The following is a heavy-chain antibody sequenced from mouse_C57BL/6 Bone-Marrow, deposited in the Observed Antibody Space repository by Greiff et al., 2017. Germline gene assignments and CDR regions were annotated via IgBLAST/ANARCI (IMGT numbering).Heavy chain of an antibody. Sequence: QVQLQQPGAELVKPGASVKMSCKASGYTFTSYWITWVKQRPGQGLEWIGDIYPGSGSTNYNEKFKSKATLTVDTSSSTAYMQLSSLTSEDSAVYYCARSPSVYGSMWCAYWGQGTLGTVS. CDR3: ARSPSVYGSMWCAY. J-gene: IGHJ3*01. CDR2: IYPGSGST. V-gene: IGHV1-55*01. D-gene: IGHD1-1*01. CDR1: GYTFTSYW.